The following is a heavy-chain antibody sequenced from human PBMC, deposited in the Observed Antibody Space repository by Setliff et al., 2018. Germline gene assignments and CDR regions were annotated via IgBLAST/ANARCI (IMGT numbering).Heavy chain of an antibody. CDR1: GFTLDDYY. V-gene: IGHV3-11*04. D-gene: IGHD5-18*01. J-gene: IGHJ4*02. Sequence: GGSLRLSCEASGFTLDDYYMTWIRQAPGKGLEWISYISSSGYTIYYANSVKGRFTISRDNAKNSLFLQMNSLRAKDTALYYCAKFVGYTYGYDYWGRGTLVTVSS. CDR2: ISSSGYTI. CDR3: AKFVGYTYGYDY.